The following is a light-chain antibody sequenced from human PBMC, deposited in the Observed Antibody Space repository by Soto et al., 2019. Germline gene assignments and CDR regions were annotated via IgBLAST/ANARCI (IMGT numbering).Light chain of an antibody. CDR3: CSYTGSNVV. V-gene: IGLV2-23*01. CDR1: SSDVGSYNL. Sequence: QSALTQPASVSGSPGQSITISCTGTSSDVGSYNLVSWYQQHPDKAPKLMIYEGSKRPSGVSNRFSGSKSGNTASLTISGLQAEDEADYYCCSYTGSNVVFGGGTKVTVL. CDR2: EGS. J-gene: IGLJ2*01.